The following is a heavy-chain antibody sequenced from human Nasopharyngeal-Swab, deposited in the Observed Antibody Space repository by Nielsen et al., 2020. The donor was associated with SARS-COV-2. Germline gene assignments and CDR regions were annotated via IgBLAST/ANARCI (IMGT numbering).Heavy chain of an antibody. V-gene: IGHV4-34*01. CDR2: VNHGGST. D-gene: IGHD3-22*01. J-gene: IGHJ4*02. CDR3: ARGDSDSPDYSPRVFDY. Sequence: WIRQPPGKGLEWIGEVNHGGSTNSNPSLKSRVTMSVDTFKNQFSLNLGSVTAADTAVYYCARGDSDSPDYSPRVFDYWGQGSLVTVSS.